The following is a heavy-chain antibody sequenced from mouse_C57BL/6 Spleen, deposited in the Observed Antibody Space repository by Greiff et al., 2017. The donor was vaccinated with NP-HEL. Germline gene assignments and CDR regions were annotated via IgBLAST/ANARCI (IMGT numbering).Heavy chain of an antibody. V-gene: IGHV5-17*01. J-gene: IGHJ4*01. CDR2: ISSGSSTI. D-gene: IGHD3-1*01. CDR1: GFTFSDYG. CDR3: ASRHSSGYPQYYAMDY. Sequence: VESGGGLVKPGGSLKLSCAASGFTFSDYGMHWVRQAPEKGLEWVAYISSGSSTIYYADTVKGRFTISRDNAKNTLFLQMTSLRSEDTAMYYCASRHSSGYPQYYAMDYWGQGTSVTVSS.